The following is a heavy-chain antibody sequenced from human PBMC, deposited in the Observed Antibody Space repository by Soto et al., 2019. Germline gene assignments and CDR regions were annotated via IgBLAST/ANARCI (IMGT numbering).Heavy chain of an antibody. V-gene: IGHV3-23*01. Sequence: GGSLRLSCAPSGFIFSNYAMSWVRQARGKGLEWVSAISGSGADTYYTESVKGRFTISRDNFKNTLYLQMNSLRAEDTAVYYCAKDTGRGGGSVFDYWGQGTMVTVSS. D-gene: IGHD2-15*01. J-gene: IGHJ4*02. CDR2: ISGSGADT. CDR1: GFIFSNYA. CDR3: AKDTGRGGGSVFDY.